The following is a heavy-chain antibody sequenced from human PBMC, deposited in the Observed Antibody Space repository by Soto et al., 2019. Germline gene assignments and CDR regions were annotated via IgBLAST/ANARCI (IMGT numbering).Heavy chain of an antibody. CDR2: ISGSGGST. CDR3: AKLALVVVVAATQTFDY. J-gene: IGHJ4*02. Sequence: GGSLRLSCAASGFTFSSYAMSWVRQAPGKGLEWVSAISGSGGSTYYADSVKGRFTISRDNSKNTLYLQMNSLRAEDTAVYYCAKLALVVVVAATQTFDYWGQGTLVTVSS. CDR1: GFTFSSYA. D-gene: IGHD2-15*01. V-gene: IGHV3-23*01.